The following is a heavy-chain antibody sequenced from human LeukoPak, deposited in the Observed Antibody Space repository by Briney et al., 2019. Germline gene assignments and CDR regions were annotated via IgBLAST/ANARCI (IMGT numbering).Heavy chain of an antibody. V-gene: IGHV4-34*01. CDR3: ARGGRSSQRWLQYSY. J-gene: IGHJ4*02. CDR1: GSSFSGYY. Sequence: KPSETLSLTCAVSGSSFSGYYWSCIRQHPGKGLEWIGAINHSGRTNYNPSLKSRVTISVDTAKNQFSLKLSSVTAADTAVYYCARGGRSSQRWLQYSYWGQGTLVTVSS. CDR2: INHSGRT. D-gene: IGHD5-24*01.